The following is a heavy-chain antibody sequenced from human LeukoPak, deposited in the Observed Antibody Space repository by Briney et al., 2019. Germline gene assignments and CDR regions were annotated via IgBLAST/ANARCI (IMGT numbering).Heavy chain of an antibody. CDR3: ASSVVPAAISQH. CDR2: IRYDGSNK. CDR1: GFTFSGYY. J-gene: IGHJ1*01. Sequence: GGSLRLSCAASGFTFSGYYMSWIRQAPGKGLEWVAFIRYDGSNKYYADSVKGRFTISRDNSKNTLYLQMNSLRAEDTAVYYCASSVVPAAISQHWGQGTLVTVSS. V-gene: IGHV3-30*02. D-gene: IGHD2-2*02.